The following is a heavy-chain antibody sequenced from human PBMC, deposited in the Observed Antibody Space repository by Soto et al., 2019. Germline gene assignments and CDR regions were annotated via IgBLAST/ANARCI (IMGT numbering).Heavy chain of an antibody. CDR3: AKDRPYCSNGVCFFDY. V-gene: IGHV3-23*01. Sequence: GGSLRLSCAASEFPYSRYAMSWVSQAPGKGLEWVSAISGSGGSTYYADSVKGRFTISRDDSKNTLYLQMNSLRAEDTAVYYCAKDRPYCSNGVCFFDYWGQGTRVTVPS. J-gene: IGHJ4*02. D-gene: IGHD2-8*01. CDR2: ISGSGGST. CDR1: EFPYSRYA.